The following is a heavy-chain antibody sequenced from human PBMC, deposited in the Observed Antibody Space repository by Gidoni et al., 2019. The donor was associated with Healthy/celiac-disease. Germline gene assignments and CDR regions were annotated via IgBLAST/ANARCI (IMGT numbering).Heavy chain of an antibody. J-gene: IGHJ5*02. CDR1: GGSIRRGSYY. Sequence: QVQLHESVPGLVKPSQTLSLTCTVSGGSIRRGSYYWSWIRQPAGKGLEWIGRIYTSGSTNYNPSLKSRVTISVDTSKNQFSLKLSSVTAADTAVYYCARDRIAAGWLDPWGQGTLVTVSS. V-gene: IGHV4-61*02. CDR3: ARDRIAAGWLDP. D-gene: IGHD6-13*01. CDR2: IYTSGST.